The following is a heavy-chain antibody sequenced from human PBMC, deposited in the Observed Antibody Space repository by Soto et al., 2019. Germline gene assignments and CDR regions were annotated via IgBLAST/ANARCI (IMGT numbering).Heavy chain of an antibody. CDR1: GFTFSDYY. CDR3: ARGNALLDY. CDR2: IRSTDNTR. D-gene: IGHD2-2*01. J-gene: IGHJ4*01. V-gene: IGHV3-11*01. Sequence: PGGSLRLSCAASGFTFSDYYMTWIRQAPGKGLEWVSYIRSTDNTRYYADSVKGRFTISRDNAKNSLYLQMNSLRAEDTAVYYCARGNALLDYWGQGTLVTVSS.